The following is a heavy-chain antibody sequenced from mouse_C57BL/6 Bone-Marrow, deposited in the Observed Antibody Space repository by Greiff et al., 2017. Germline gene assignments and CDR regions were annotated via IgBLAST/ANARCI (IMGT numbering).Heavy chain of an antibody. Sequence: QVQLQQPGAELVRPGSSVKLSCKASGYTFTSYWMDWVKQRPGQGLEWIGNIYPSDSETHYNQKFKDKATLTVDKSSSTAYMRLSSLTSEDSAVYYCAREDYGSSPYWYFDVWGTGTTVTVAS. CDR2: IYPSDSET. D-gene: IGHD1-1*01. CDR1: GYTFTSYW. CDR3: AREDYGSSPYWYFDV. V-gene: IGHV1-61*01. J-gene: IGHJ1*03.